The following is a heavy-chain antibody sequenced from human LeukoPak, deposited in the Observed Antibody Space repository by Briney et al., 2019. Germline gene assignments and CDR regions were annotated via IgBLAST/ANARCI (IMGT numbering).Heavy chain of an antibody. CDR2: ISTYNGHR. CDR1: GYNFTTYG. V-gene: IGHV1-18*01. Sequence: ASVKVSCKASGYNFTTYGLTWVRQAPGQGLEWMGWISTYNGHRNYAQKFQGRVTMTTDTSTRTAYMELKSLTSDDTAVYYCARIGRASWNFDYWGQGTLVTVSS. CDR3: ARIGRASWNFDY. J-gene: IGHJ4*02. D-gene: IGHD1-26*01.